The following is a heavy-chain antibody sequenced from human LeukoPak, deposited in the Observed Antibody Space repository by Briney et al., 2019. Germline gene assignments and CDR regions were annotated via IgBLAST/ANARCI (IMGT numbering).Heavy chain of an antibody. D-gene: IGHD3-9*01. CDR2: VHYSGRS. V-gene: IGHV4-59*08. J-gene: IGHJ1*01. CDR1: GGSISPFY. Sequence: SETLSLTCTVSGGSISPFYWSWIRQPPGKGLEWIGYVHYSGRSDSNPSLKSRVSISVDASKNQFSLRLTSVTAADAAVYYCARAYYDILTGPLVYFQHWGQGTLVTVSS. CDR3: ARAYYDILTGPLVYFQH.